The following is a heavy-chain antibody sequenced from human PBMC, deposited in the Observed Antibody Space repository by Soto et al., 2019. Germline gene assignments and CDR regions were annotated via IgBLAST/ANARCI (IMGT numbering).Heavy chain of an antibody. J-gene: IGHJ4*02. CDR3: ARDRGDWNYVR. CDR1: GFTFSRYS. V-gene: IGHV3-7*03. D-gene: IGHD1-7*01. Sequence: PGGSLRLSCAASGFTFSRYSMNWVRQAPGKGLEWVANIKQDGSEKYYVDSVKGRFTISRDNAKNSLYLQMNSLRAEDTAVYYCARDRGDWNYVRWGQGTLVTVSS. CDR2: IKQDGSEK.